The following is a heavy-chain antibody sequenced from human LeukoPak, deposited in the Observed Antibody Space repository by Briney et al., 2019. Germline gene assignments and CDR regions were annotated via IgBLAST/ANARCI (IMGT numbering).Heavy chain of an antibody. J-gene: IGHJ4*02. V-gene: IGHV4-34*01. Sequence: SETLSLTCAVYGGSFSGYYWSWIRQPPGKGLEWIGGINHSGSTNYNPSLKSRVTISVDTSKNQFSLKLSSVTAADTAVYYCARAGRYVWGSYRPPIDFDYWGQGTLVTVSS. CDR1: GGSFSGYY. CDR3: ARAGRYVWGSYRPPIDFDY. D-gene: IGHD3-16*02. CDR2: INHSGST.